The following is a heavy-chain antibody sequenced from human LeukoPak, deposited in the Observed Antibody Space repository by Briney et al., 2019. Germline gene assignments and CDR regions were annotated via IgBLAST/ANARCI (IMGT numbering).Heavy chain of an antibody. CDR2: ISSSSSYT. D-gene: IGHD1-1*01. Sequence: GGSLRLSCATSGFTFSDYYMSWIRQAPGKGLEWVSYISSSSSYTNYADSVRGRFTISRDNAESSLYLQLNSLRAEDTAVYYCARADNFGTVDYWGQGTPVTVSS. CDR1: GFTFSDYY. V-gene: IGHV3-11*05. CDR3: ARADNFGTVDY. J-gene: IGHJ4*02.